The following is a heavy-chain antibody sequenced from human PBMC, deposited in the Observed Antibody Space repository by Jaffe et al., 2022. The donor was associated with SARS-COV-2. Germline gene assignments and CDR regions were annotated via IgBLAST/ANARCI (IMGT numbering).Heavy chain of an antibody. D-gene: IGHD5-12*01. CDR3: AKDHSGYEPDHSDY. V-gene: IGHV3-23*01. J-gene: IGHJ4*01. Sequence: EVQLLESGGGLVQPGGSLRLSCAASGFAFSSYAMTWVRQAPGKGLEWVSGISGSGASTYYADSVRGRFTISRDNSKNTVYLHMNSLRAEDTAVYYCAKDHSGYEPDHSDYWGHGTQVTVSS. CDR1: GFAFSSYA. CDR2: ISGSGAST.